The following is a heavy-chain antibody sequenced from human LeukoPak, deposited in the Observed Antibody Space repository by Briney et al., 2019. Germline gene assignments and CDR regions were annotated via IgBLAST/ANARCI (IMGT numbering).Heavy chain of an antibody. J-gene: IGHJ4*02. CDR1: GGSFSGYY. D-gene: IGHD3-22*01. V-gene: IGHV4-34*01. CDR2: INHSGST. CDR3: ARGRYYDSSGPSFDY. Sequence: SETLSLTCAVYGGSFSGYYWSWIRQPPGKGLEWIGEINHSGSTNCNPSLKSRVTISVDTSKNQFSLKLSSVTAADTAVYYCARGRYYDSSGPSFDYWGQGTLVTVSS.